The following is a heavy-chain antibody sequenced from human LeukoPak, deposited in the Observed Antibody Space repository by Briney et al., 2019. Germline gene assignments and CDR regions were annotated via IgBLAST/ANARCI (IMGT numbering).Heavy chain of an antibody. CDR1: GYTFTGYY. CDR3: ARDLEWLYPGGAFDI. J-gene: IGHJ3*02. V-gene: IGHV1-2*02. CDR2: INPNSGGT. Sequence: ASVKVSCKASGYTFTGYYMHWVRQAPGQGLEWMGWINPNSGGTNYQGRVTMTRDTSISTAYMELSRLRSDDTAVYYCARDLEWLYPGGAFDIWGQGTMVTVSS. D-gene: IGHD3-3*01.